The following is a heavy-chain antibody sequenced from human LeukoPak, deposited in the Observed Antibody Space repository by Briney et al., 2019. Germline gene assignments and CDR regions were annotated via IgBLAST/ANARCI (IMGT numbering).Heavy chain of an antibody. V-gene: IGHV4-39*07. J-gene: IGHJ4*02. D-gene: IGHD6-13*01. CDR1: GGSISSSSYY. CDR3: ARGASSRFEH. Sequence: SETLSLTCTVSGGSISSSSYYWGWIRQPPGKGLEWIGSIYYSGSTYYNPSLKSRVTISEDTSKNQFSLKLSSVTAADTAVYYCARGASSRFEHWGQGTLVTVSS. CDR2: IYYSGST.